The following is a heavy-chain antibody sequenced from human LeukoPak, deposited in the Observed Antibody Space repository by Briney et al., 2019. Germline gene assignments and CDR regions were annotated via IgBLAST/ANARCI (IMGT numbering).Heavy chain of an antibody. CDR3: TIGGASGSLAH. D-gene: IGHD6-13*01. CDR1: RASISDNY. Sequence: PSETLSLTCTVSRASISDNYWSWSRQPAGKALEWIGRTYTSGDTNYNPSLKSRASVSVDTSKNQFYLSLRYVTAADTAVYYCTIGGASGSLAHWGPGTLVTVSA. V-gene: IGHV4-4*07. J-gene: IGHJ4*02. CDR2: TYTSGDT.